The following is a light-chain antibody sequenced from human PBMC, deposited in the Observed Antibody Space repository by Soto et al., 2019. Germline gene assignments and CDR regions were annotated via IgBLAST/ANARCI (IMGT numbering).Light chain of an antibody. J-gene: IGKJ4*01. Sequence: EIVLTQSPVTLSLSPGDRATLSCGASQSVRSSYVAWYQQKAGLAPRLLIYDGSSRASGIPDRFSGSGSETDFTLTIGRLEPEDFAVYYCQQYDNSAPLSFGGGTKVEMK. CDR3: QQYDNSAPLS. CDR2: DGS. V-gene: IGKV3D-20*01. CDR1: QSVRSSY.